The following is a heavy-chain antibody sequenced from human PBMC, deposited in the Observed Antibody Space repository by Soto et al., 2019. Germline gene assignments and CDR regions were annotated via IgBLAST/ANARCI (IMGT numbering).Heavy chain of an antibody. J-gene: IGHJ6*02. Sequence: ASVKVSCKASGYSFSNNFMHWVRQAPAQELEWMGVINPTTGLTSNAQKFQGRITMTSDTSSSTAYMELSSLRSEDTAVYYCARALRNGYFYGMDIWGQGTTVTVSS. CDR2: INPTTGLT. CDR3: ARALRNGYFYGMDI. D-gene: IGHD2-8*01. CDR1: GYSFSNNF. V-gene: IGHV1-46*01.